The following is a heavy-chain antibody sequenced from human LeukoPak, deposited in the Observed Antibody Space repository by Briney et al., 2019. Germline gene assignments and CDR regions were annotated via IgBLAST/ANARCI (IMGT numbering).Heavy chain of an antibody. Sequence: SETLSLTCTVSGGSISSYYWSWIRQPPGEGLEWIGYIYYSGSTNYNPSLKSRVSISVDTSNNQFSLKVRSVTAADTAVYYCARGSTVTTFSNWGQGTLVTVSS. V-gene: IGHV4-59*01. J-gene: IGHJ4*02. D-gene: IGHD4-17*01. CDR3: ARGSTVTTFSN. CDR1: GGSISSYY. CDR2: IYYSGST.